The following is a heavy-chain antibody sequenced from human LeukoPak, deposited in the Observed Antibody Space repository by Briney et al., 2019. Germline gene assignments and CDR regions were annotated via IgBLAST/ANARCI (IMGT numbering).Heavy chain of an antibody. Sequence: GGSLRLSCAASGFTFSSYAMHWVRQAPGKGLEWVAVISYDGSNKYYADSVKGRFTISRDNSKNTLYLQMNSLRAEDTAVYYCAREMGANWGSVGAFDIWGQGTMVTVSS. CDR1: GFTFSSYA. CDR3: AREMGANWGSVGAFDI. J-gene: IGHJ3*02. D-gene: IGHD7-27*01. V-gene: IGHV3-30-3*01. CDR2: ISYDGSNK.